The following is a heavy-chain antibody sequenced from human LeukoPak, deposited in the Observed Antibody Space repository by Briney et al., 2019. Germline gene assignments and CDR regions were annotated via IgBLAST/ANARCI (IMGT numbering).Heavy chain of an antibody. Sequence: GGSLRLSCAASGFTFSNYGMSWVRQAPGRGLEWVSTISGSGESTYYADSVKGRFTIPRDNSKNTVYLQLNSLRAEDTAVYFCAKDSATYGRFDYWGQGTLVTVSS. CDR1: GFTFSNYG. CDR3: AKDSATYGRFDY. CDR2: ISGSGEST. D-gene: IGHD3-10*01. V-gene: IGHV3-23*01. J-gene: IGHJ4*02.